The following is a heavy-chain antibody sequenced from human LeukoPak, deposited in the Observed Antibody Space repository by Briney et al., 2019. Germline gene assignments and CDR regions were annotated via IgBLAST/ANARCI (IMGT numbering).Heavy chain of an antibody. CDR2: INSDSTTL. CDR3: ARLRGLIDH. D-gene: IGHD3-10*01. CDR1: GFIFSDHY. V-gene: IGHV3-11*01. Sequence: GGSLRLSCAASGFIFSDHYMSWIRQAPGKGLEGVAYINSDSTTLYYADSVKGRFTVSRDNAKNSLYLHMNSLGVDDTAVYYCARLRGLIDHWGQGALVTVCS. J-gene: IGHJ4*02.